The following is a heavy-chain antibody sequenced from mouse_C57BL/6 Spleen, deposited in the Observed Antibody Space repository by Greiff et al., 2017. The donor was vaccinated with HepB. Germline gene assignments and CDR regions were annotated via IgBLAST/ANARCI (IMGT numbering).Heavy chain of an antibody. J-gene: IGHJ3*01. V-gene: IGHV1-26*01. D-gene: IGHD2-4*01. Sequence: EVQLQQSGPELVKPGASVKISCKASGYTFTDYYMNWVKQSHGKSLEWIGDINPNNGGTSYNQKFKGKATLTVDKSSSTAYMELRSLTSEDSAVYYCARVYYYYDVWVAYWGQGTLVTVSA. CDR1: GYTFTDYY. CDR2: INPNNGGT. CDR3: ARVYYYYDVWVAY.